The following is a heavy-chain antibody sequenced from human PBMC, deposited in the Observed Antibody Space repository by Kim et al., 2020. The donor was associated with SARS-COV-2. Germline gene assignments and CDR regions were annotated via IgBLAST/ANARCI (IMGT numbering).Heavy chain of an antibody. V-gene: IGHV7-4-1*02. CDR2: INTNTGNP. Sequence: ASVKVSCKASGYTFTSYAMNWVRHAPGQGLEWMGWINTNTGNPTYAQGFTGRFVFSLDTSVSTAYLQISSLKAEDTAVYYCARDPRYLTDLGFDYWGQGTLVTVSS. CDR3: ARDPRYLTDLGFDY. J-gene: IGHJ4*02. D-gene: IGHD3-9*01. CDR1: GYTFTSYA.